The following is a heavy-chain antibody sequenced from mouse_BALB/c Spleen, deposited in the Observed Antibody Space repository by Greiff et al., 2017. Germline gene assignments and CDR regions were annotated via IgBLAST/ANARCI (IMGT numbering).Heavy chain of an antibody. J-gene: IGHJ3*01. Sequence: QVQLQQSGAELVRPGSSVKISCKASGYAFSSYWMNWVKQRPGQGLEWIGQIYPGDGDTNYNGKFKGKATLTADKSSSTAYMQLSSLTSEDSAVYFCAPIYYGNFSWFAYWGQGTLVTVSA. CDR1: GYAFSSYW. CDR3: APIYYGNFSWFAY. V-gene: IGHV1-80*01. CDR2: IYPGDGDT. D-gene: IGHD2-1*01.